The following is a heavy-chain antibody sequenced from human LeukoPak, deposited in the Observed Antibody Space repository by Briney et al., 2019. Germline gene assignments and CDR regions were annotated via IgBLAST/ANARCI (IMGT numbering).Heavy chain of an antibody. V-gene: IGHV3-7*01. D-gene: IGHD4-17*01. CDR3: ARESAVTEPLYYYYYMDV. Sequence: PGGSLRLSCAASGFTFSSHWMSWVRQAPGKGLEWVANIKQDGSEKYYVDSVKGRFTISRDNAKNSLYLQMNSLRAEDTAVYYCARESAVTEPLYYYYYMDVWGKGTTVTVSS. CDR1: GFTFSSHW. J-gene: IGHJ6*03. CDR2: IKQDGSEK.